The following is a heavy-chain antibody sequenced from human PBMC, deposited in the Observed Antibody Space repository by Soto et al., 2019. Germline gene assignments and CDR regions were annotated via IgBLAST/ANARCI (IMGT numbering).Heavy chain of an antibody. CDR3: ARESQTSPLGGAYYYYGMDV. CDR2: ISYDGSNK. D-gene: IGHD1-26*01. J-gene: IGHJ6*02. CDR1: GFTFSSYA. Sequence: GGSLRLSCAASGFTFSSYAMHWVRQAPGKGLEWVAVISYDGSNKYYADSVKGRFTISRDNSKNTLYLQMNSLRAEDTAVYYCARESQTSPLGGAYYYYGMDVWGQGTTVTVSS. V-gene: IGHV3-30-3*01.